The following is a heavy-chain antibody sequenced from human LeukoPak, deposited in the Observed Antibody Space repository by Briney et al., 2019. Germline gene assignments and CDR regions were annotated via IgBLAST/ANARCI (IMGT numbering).Heavy chain of an antibody. D-gene: IGHD6-19*01. CDR1: GGSISDYY. J-gene: IGHJ4*02. V-gene: IGHV4-59*12. Sequence: SETLSLTCAVSGGSISDYYWSWIRQPPGKGLEWIGNVYYRGSTTYDPSLKSRVSISIDTSKNQFSLTLNSVTAADTAVYYCARRFRYSSGWYTDWGQGTLVTVSS. CDR2: VYYRGST. CDR3: ARRFRYSSGWYTD.